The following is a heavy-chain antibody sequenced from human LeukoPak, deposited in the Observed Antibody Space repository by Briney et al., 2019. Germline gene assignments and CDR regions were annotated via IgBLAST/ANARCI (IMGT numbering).Heavy chain of an antibody. CDR2: IRVDNGVT. J-gene: IGHJ6*03. D-gene: IGHD1-14*01. Sequence: ASVKVSCKASGYTFTRYGISWVRQAPGQGLEWMGWIRVDNGVTDNAQKFQGRVTITTDTSSTTIYMELRSLRSDDTAVYYCAGVNLYYNYMDVWGKGTTVTVSS. V-gene: IGHV1-18*01. CDR3: AGVNLYYNYMDV. CDR1: GYTFTRYG.